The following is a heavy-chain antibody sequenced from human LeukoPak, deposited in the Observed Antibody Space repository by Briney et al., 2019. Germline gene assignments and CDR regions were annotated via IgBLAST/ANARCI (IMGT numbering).Heavy chain of an antibody. CDR2: IYYSGST. V-gene: IGHV4-59*01. D-gene: IGHD6-19*01. CDR3: ARGDSSGWSIFDY. Sequence: PSETLSLTCTVSGGSISSYYWSWIRQPPGKGLEWIGYIYYSGSTNYNPSLKSRVTISVDTSKNQFSLKLSSVTAVDTAVYYCARGDSSGWSIFDYWGQGTLVTVSS. CDR1: GGSISSYY. J-gene: IGHJ4*02.